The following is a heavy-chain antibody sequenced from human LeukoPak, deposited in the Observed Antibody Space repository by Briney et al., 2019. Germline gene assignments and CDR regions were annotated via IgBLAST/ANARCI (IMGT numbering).Heavy chain of an antibody. D-gene: IGHD3-10*01. Sequence: GGSLRLSCAASGFTFSSYAMSRVRQAPGKGLEWVSAISGSGGSTYYADSVKGRFTISRDNSKNTLYLQMNSLRAEDTAVYYCAKDSFLRGTPWSWGQGTLVTVSS. CDR1: GFTFSSYA. CDR3: AKDSFLRGTPWS. CDR2: ISGSGGST. V-gene: IGHV3-23*01. J-gene: IGHJ5*02.